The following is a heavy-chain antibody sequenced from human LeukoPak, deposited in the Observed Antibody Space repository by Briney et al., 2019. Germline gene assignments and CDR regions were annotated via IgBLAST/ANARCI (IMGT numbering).Heavy chain of an antibody. CDR2: INPNSGGT. V-gene: IGHV1-2*02. J-gene: IGHJ3*02. Sequence: GASVKVSCKASGYTFTGYYMHWVRQAPGQGLEWMGWINPNSGGTNYAQKFQGRVTMTRDTSISTAYMELSRLRSDDTAVYYCARDVGYCSSTSCYSRMIGAFDIWGQGTMVTVSS. D-gene: IGHD2-2*01. CDR1: GYTFTGYY. CDR3: ARDVGYCSSTSCYSRMIGAFDI.